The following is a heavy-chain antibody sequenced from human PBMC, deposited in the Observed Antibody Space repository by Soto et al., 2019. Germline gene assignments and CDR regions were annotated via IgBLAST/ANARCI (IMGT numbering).Heavy chain of an antibody. J-gene: IGHJ6*02. D-gene: IGHD1-1*01. CDR2: ISGSGGST. CDR3: ARGTTTSAFSAMDV. CDR1: GFTFSSYA. Sequence: PGGSLRLSCAASGFTFSSYAMSWVRQAPGKGLEWVSAISGSGGSTYYADSVKGRFTISRGNSKNTVYLQMNSLRAEDTAMYFCARGTTTSAFSAMDVWGQGTTVTVSS. V-gene: IGHV3-23*01.